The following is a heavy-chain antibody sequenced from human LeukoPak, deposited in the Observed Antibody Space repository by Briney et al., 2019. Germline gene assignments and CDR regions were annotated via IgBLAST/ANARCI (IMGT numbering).Heavy chain of an antibody. J-gene: IGHJ5*02. CDR3: VRDATRGGDLDR. V-gene: IGHV3-7*01. D-gene: IGHD2-21*01. Sequence: GGSLRLSCAASGFTFTDYWMMWVRQAPGKRPEWVAQINEDGSEIYYVDSVSGRFTISRDNAKNSLDLKMNTLRVEDTAVYYCVRDATRGGDLDRWGQGTLVTVSS. CDR2: INEDGSEI. CDR1: GFTFTDYW.